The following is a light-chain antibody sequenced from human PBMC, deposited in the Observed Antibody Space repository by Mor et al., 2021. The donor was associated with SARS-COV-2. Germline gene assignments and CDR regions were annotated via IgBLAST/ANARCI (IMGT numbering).Light chain of an antibody. J-gene: IGKJ3*01. V-gene: IGKV1-16*02. Sequence: DIGNYLAWFQQKPGKAPKSLIYAVSNLQSGVPSKFSGVGSGTEFTLTISSLQPEDFATYYCQQYYNSPLTFGPGTKVDI. CDR3: QQYYNSPLT. CDR2: AVS. CDR1: DIGNY.